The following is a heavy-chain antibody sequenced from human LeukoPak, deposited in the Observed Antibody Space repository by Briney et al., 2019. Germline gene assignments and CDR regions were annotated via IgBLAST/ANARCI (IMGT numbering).Heavy chain of an antibody. CDR1: GFTFSSYS. J-gene: IGHJ5*02. D-gene: IGHD6-13*01. CDR3: ARDSIAANWFDP. CDR2: ISSSGSTI. Sequence: GGSLRLSCAASGFTFSSYSMNWIRQAPGKGLEWVSYISSSGSTIYYADSVKGRFTISRDNAKNSLYLQMNSLRAEDTAVYYCARDSIAANWFDPWGQGTLVTVSS. V-gene: IGHV3-48*04.